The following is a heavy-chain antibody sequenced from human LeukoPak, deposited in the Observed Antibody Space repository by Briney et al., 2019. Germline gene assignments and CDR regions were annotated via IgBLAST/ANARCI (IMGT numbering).Heavy chain of an antibody. J-gene: IGHJ4*02. D-gene: IGHD3-16*01. Sequence: PSETLSLTCAVSGYSISSGYYWGWIRQPPGKGLEWIGYIYYSGSTNYNPSLKSRVTISVDTSKNQFSVKLSSVSAADTAVYYCGTGGGRYYFDYWGQGALVTVSS. CDR3: GTGGGRYYFDY. CDR2: IYYSGST. V-gene: IGHV4-38-2*01. CDR1: GYSISSGYY.